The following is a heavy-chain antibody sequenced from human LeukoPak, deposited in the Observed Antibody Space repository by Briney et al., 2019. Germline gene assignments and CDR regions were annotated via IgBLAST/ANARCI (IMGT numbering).Heavy chain of an antibody. CDR1: GYIFSSYG. J-gene: IGHJ4*02. CDR3: AREYGGSYYSQGNFDY. V-gene: IGHV1-18*01. Sequence: ASVKVSCKASGYIFSSYGFSWVRQAPGQGLEWMGWISAYNGHTNYAQKLQDSVTMTTDTPTSTAYMELRSLRSDDTAVYYCAREYGGSYYSQGNFDYWGQGTLVTVSS. D-gene: IGHD1-26*01. CDR2: ISAYNGHT.